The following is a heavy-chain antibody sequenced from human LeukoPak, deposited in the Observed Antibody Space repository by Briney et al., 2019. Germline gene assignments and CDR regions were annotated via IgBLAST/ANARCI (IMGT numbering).Heavy chain of an antibody. CDR3: ARDGDYGMDV. V-gene: IGHV4-59*01. CDR1: GGSISSYY. Sequence: SETLSLTCTVSGGSISSYYWSWIRQPPGKGLEWTGYIYYSGSTNYNPTLKSRVTISVDTSKNQFSLKLSSVTAADTAVYYCARDGDYGMDVWGQGTTVTVSS. CDR2: IYYSGST. D-gene: IGHD2-21*01. J-gene: IGHJ6*02.